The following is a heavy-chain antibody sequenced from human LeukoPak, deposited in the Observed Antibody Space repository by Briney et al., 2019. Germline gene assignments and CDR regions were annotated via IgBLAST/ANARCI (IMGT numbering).Heavy chain of an antibody. CDR1: GFTFSDYY. Sequence: GGSLRLSCAASGFTFSDYYMSWIRQAPGKGLEWVSYISSSGSTIYYADSVKGRFTISRDNAKGSLYLQMNSLRAEDTAVYYCARVLGCSGGSCYSGASGWWFDPWGQGTLVTVSS. V-gene: IGHV3-11*01. J-gene: IGHJ5*02. D-gene: IGHD2-15*01. CDR2: ISSSGSTI. CDR3: ARVLGCSGGSCYSGASGWWFDP.